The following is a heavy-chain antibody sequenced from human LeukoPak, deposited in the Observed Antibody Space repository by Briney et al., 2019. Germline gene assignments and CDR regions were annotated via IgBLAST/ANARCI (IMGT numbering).Heavy chain of an antibody. V-gene: IGHV4-59*01. CDR1: DAPISSYY. CDR2: IYYSGST. Sequence: SETLSLTCSVLDAPISSYYWTGIRRPPGKALDGIGYIYYSGSTNYNAPLKSRVTISEDTSQKQLSLQLGSVSTARTAVYYCARGTDYYGSGSYSRRYYYYYYGMDVWGQGTTVTVSS. CDR3: ARGTDYYGSGSYSRRYYYYYYGMDV. D-gene: IGHD3-10*01. J-gene: IGHJ6*02.